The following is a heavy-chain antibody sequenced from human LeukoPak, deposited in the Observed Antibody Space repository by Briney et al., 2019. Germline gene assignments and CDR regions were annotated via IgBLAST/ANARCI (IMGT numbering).Heavy chain of an antibody. CDR1: GGSISSYY. CDR2: IYYSGST. V-gene: IGHV4-59*08. CDR3: ARHVYRSLYYYYGMDV. Sequence: SETLSLTCTVSGGSISSYYWSWIRQPPGKGLEWIGYIYYSGSTNYNPSLKSRVTISVDTSKNQFSLKLSSVTAADTAVYYCARHVYRSLYYYYGMDVWGQGTTVTVSS. J-gene: IGHJ6*02. D-gene: IGHD3-16*02.